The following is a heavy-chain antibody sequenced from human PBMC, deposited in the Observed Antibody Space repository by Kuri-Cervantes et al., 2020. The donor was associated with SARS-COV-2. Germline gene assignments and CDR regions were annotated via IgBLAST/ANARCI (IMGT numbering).Heavy chain of an antibody. J-gene: IGHJ6*03. CDR1: GFTFSDYY. CDR3: TTEGIVVVPAAPRYYYYM. D-gene: IGHD2-2*01. CDR2: ISSSGSTI. V-gene: IGHV3-11*01. Sequence: GESLKISCAASGFTFSDYYMSWIRQAPGKGLEWVSYISSSGSTIYYADSVKGRFTISRDNAKNSLYLQMNSLKTEDTAVDYCTTEGIVVVPAAPRYYYYM.